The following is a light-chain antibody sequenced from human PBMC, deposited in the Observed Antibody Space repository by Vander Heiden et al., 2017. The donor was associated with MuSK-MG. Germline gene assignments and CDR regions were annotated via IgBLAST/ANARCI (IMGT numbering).Light chain of an antibody. CDR2: SNN. CDR1: SSNIGSNT. J-gene: IGLJ3*02. CDR3: AAWHDSLNGWV. Sequence: QSVLTQPPSASGTPGPRVTISCSGSSSNIGSNTVNWYQHLPGTAPKLPIYSNNRRPSGVPDRFSGSKSGTSASLAINGLQSEDEADYDCAAWHDSLNGWVFGGGTKLTVL. V-gene: IGLV1-44*01.